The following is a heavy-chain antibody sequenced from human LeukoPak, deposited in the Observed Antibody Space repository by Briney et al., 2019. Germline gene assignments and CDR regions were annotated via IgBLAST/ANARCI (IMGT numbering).Heavy chain of an antibody. CDR3: AKGGSYSPLDY. V-gene: IGHV3-30-3*01. Sequence: PGRSLRLSCAASGFTFSSYAMHWVRQAPGKGLEWVAVISYDGSNKYYADSVKGRFTISRDNSKNTLYLQMNSLRAEDTAVYYCAKGGSYSPLDYWGQGTLVTVSS. J-gene: IGHJ4*02. CDR2: ISYDGSNK. CDR1: GFTFSSYA. D-gene: IGHD1-26*01.